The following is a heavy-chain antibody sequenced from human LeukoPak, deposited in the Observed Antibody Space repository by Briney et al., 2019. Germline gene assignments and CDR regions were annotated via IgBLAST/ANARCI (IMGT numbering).Heavy chain of an antibody. CDR1: GGSISSYY. Sequence: PSETLSLTCTVSGGSISSYYWSWIRQPPGKGLEWIGYIYYSGSTNYNPSLKSRVTISVDTSKNQFSLKLSSVTAADTAVYYCARLYNRNYGLDYWGQGTLVTVSS. D-gene: IGHD1-7*01. J-gene: IGHJ4*02. V-gene: IGHV4-59*01. CDR3: ARLYNRNYGLDY. CDR2: IYYSGST.